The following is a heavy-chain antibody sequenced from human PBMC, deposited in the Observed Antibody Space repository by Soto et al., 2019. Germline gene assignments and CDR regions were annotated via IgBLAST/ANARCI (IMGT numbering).Heavy chain of an antibody. V-gene: IGHV3-30-3*01. Sequence: GGSLRLSCAASGFTFSSYAMHWVRQAPGKGLEWVAVISYDGSNKYYADSVKGRFTISRDNSKNTLYLQMNSLRAEDTAVYYCARGGITMIVVVNYGMDVWGQGTTVTVSS. D-gene: IGHD3-22*01. CDR1: GFTFSSYA. CDR3: ARGGITMIVVVNYGMDV. J-gene: IGHJ6*02. CDR2: ISYDGSNK.